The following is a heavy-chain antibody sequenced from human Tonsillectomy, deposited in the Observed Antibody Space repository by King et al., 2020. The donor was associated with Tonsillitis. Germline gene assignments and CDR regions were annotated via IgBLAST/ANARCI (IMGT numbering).Heavy chain of an antibody. J-gene: IGHJ6*02. V-gene: IGHV3-15*01. Sequence: QLVQSGGDLVKPGGSLRLSCAASGFTFNNVWMSWVRPAPGKGLEWVGRIKSKTDGGTTDYAAPVEGRVTISRDDSKKTLYLQMNSLKTEDTAVYYGTPREEFRGVSSYYYAMDVWGQGTTVTVSS. CDR2: IKSKTDGGTT. CDR1: GFTFNNVW. D-gene: IGHD3-10*01. CDR3: TPREEFRGVSSYYYAMDV.